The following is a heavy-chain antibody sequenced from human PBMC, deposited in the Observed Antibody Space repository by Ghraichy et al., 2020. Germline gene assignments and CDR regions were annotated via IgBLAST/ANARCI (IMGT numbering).Heavy chain of an antibody. D-gene: IGHD4-23*01. CDR2: ITSSSRTI. V-gene: IGHV3-48*02. CDR1: GFTFSGYS. CDR3: ARGSRVVRFYYYDGMDV. Sequence: GGPLRLSCVGSGFTFSGYSMNWVRQSPGKGLEWVSYITSSSRTISYADSVKGRFTISRDNAQNSLYLQMNSLRDEDTAVYYCARGSRVVRFYYYDGMDVWGQGTTVTVSS. J-gene: IGHJ6*02.